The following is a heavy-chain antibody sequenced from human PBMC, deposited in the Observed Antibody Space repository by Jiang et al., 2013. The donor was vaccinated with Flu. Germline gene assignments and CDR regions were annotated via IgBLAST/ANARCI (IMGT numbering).Heavy chain of an antibody. CDR2: IYTSGSS. Sequence: GPGLVKPSQTLSLTCTVSGGSISSGSYYWSWIRQPAGKGLEWIGRIYTSGSSNYNPSLKSRVTISADTSKNQFSLKVTSVTAADTAVYYCAREEYSGSYALDYWGQGTLVTVSS. CDR3: AREEYSGSYALDY. CDR1: GGSISSGSYY. V-gene: IGHV4-61*02. J-gene: IGHJ4*02. D-gene: IGHD6-6*01.